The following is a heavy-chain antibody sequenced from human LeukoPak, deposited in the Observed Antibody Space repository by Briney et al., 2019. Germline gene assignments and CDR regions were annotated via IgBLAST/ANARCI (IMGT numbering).Heavy chain of an antibody. Sequence: ASVKVTCKGSGCTFTDYYIHWVRQAPGQGLEWMGWINPNSGDTKYAQKFQGRVTMTRDTSISTAYMELSRLRSDDTAIYYCANNWAGDSGYWGQGTLVTVSS. CDR2: INPNSGDT. CDR3: ANNWAGDSGY. CDR1: GCTFTDYY. J-gene: IGHJ4*02. D-gene: IGHD4-17*01. V-gene: IGHV1-2*02.